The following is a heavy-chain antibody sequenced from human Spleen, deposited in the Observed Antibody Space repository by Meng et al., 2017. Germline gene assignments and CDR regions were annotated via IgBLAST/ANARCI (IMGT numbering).Heavy chain of an antibody. CDR2: INHSGST. D-gene: IGHD4-11*01. CDR1: GGSFSDYY. Sequence: GSLRLSCVVSGGSFSDYYWSWIRQPPGKGLEWIGEINHSGSTNYNPSLESRATISVDTSQNNLYLKRSSVTAADSAVYYCARGPTTMAHDFDYWGQGTLVTVSS. CDR3: ARGPTTMAHDFDY. V-gene: IGHV4-34*01. J-gene: IGHJ4*02.